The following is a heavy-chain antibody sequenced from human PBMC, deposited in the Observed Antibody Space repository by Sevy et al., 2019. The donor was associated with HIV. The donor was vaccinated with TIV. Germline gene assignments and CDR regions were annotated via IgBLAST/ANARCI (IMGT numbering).Heavy chain of an antibody. CDR2: IKSNIDGETT. V-gene: IGHV3-15*01. CDR1: GFTFNNAW. Sequence: GGSLRLSCAVSGFTFNNAWMNWVRQAPGTELQWVGLIKSNIDGETTDYAEPVKGRFTISRADSKNTLYLQMNNLKIQDTAVYYCATAPGYYDSAPFDNWRPGTLVTVSS. CDR3: ATAPGYYDSAPFDN. J-gene: IGHJ4*02. D-gene: IGHD3-22*01.